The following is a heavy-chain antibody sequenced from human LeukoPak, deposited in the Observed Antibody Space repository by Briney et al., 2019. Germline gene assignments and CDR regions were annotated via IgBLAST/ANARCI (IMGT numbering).Heavy chain of an antibody. CDR2: IYYSGST. Sequence: SQTLSLTCTVSGGSISSGGYYWSWIRQHPGKDLEWIGYIYYSGSTYYNPSLKSRVTISVDTSKNQFSLKLSSVTAAETAVYYCARDAPYYYGSGSSGGHWFDPWGQGTLVTVSS. D-gene: IGHD3-10*01. CDR1: GGSISSGGYY. J-gene: IGHJ5*02. V-gene: IGHV4-31*03. CDR3: ARDAPYYYGSGSSGGHWFDP.